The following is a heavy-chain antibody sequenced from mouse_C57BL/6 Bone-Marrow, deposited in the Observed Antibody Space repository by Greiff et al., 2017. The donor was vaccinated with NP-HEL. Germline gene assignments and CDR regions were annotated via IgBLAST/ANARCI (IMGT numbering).Heavy chain of an antibody. J-gene: IGHJ3*01. CDR1: GYTFTSYW. Sequence: QLQQPGAELVMPGASVKLSCKASGYTFTSYWMHWVKQRPGQGLEWIGEIDPSDSYTNYNQKFKGKSTLTVDKSSSTAYMQLSSLTSEDSAVYYCARGAYGSYWGQGTLVTVSA. CDR3: ARGAYGSY. D-gene: IGHD1-1*01. CDR2: IDPSDSYT. V-gene: IGHV1-69*01.